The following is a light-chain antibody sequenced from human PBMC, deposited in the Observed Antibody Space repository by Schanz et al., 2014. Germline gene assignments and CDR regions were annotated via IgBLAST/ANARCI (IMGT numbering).Light chain of an antibody. V-gene: IGKV3-15*01. CDR3: HQYYSRPET. Sequence: EIVMTQSPATLSLSPGERATLSCRATQSLSGNLAWYQQKPGQAPRLLIYDASTRATGIPARFSGSGSGTEFTLTISSLQSEDVAVYYCHQYYSRPETFGQGTKVEIK. CDR2: DAS. J-gene: IGKJ1*01. CDR1: QSLSGN.